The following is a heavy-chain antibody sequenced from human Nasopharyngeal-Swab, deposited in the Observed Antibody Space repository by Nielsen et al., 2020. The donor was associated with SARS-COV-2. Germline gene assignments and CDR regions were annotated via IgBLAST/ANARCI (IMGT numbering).Heavy chain of an antibody. Sequence: ASVKVSCKAFGYTFTSYGISWVRQAPGQGLEWMGRINPNSGGTNYAQKFQGRVTMTRDTSISTAYMELGRLRSDDTAVYYCARDPSGYDSDYWGQGTLVTVSS. CDR2: INPNSGGT. V-gene: IGHV1-2*06. D-gene: IGHD5-12*01. CDR3: ARDPSGYDSDY. J-gene: IGHJ4*02. CDR1: GYTFTSYG.